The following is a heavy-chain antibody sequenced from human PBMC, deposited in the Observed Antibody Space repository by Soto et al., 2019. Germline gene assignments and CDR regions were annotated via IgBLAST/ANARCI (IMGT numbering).Heavy chain of an antibody. CDR1: GYTFTSYA. CDR3: ARALRNHLLSEF. D-gene: IGHD4-17*01. V-gene: IGHV1-3*01. Sequence: ASVKVSCKASGYTFTSYAMHWVRQAPGQRLEWMGWINAGNGNTKYSQKFQGRVTITRDTSASTAYMELNSLTSEDTAVYYCARALRNHLLSEFWGQGTQVTVSS. CDR2: INAGNGNT. J-gene: IGHJ4*02.